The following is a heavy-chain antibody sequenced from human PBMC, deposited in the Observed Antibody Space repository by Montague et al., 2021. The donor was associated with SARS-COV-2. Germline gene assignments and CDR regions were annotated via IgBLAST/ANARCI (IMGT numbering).Heavy chain of an antibody. CDR1: GFTFSSYE. Sequence: SLRLSCAASGFTFSSYEMNWLRQAPGKGLEWVSYTSSSGITIYYADSVKGRFTISRDNAKNSLYLQMNSLRAEDTAVYYCARDNYYYDTSGYPDYWGQGTLVTVSS. J-gene: IGHJ4*02. CDR2: TSSSGITI. D-gene: IGHD3-22*01. CDR3: ARDNYYYDTSGYPDY. V-gene: IGHV3-48*03.